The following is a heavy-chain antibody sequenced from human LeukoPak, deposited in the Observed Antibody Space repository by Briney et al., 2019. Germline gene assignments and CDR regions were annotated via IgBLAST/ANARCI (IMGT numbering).Heavy chain of an antibody. V-gene: IGHV4-59*01. CDR3: ARGHDYGEFDY. Sequence: PSETLSLTCTVSGGSISSYYWSWIRQPPGKGLEWIGYIYYSGSTNYNPSLKSRVTISVDTSKNQFSLKLSSVTAADTAVYYCARGHDYGEFDYWGQGTLVTVSS. CDR2: IYYSGST. D-gene: IGHD4-17*01. CDR1: GGSISSYY. J-gene: IGHJ4*02.